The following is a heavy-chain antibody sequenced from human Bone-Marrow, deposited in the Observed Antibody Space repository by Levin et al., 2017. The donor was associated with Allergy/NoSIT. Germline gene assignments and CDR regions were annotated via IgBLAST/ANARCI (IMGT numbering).Heavy chain of an antibody. CDR1: GFIFSGYA. D-gene: IGHD3-16*01. CDR2: ISDDGRRE. Sequence: GESLKISCAASGFIFSGYAMHWVRQAPGKGLEWVAVISDDGRREYYPDSVKGRFNIYRDNGKQTLYVRMNSLRPEDTGTYYCAREARGTHLFFPEDHWGQGTLVTVSS. V-gene: IGHV3-30*01. CDR3: AREARGTHLFFPEDH. J-gene: IGHJ4*02.